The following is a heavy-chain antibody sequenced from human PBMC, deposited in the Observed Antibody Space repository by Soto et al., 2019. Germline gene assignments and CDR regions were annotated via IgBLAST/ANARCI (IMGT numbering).Heavy chain of an antibody. Sequence: GRTNYNPSLKSRVTISIDTSKNQFSLKLSSVTAADTAVYYCARGSGSYYAYWGQGTLVTVSS. CDR3: ARGSGSYYAY. D-gene: IGHD1-26*01. V-gene: IGHV4-59*09. CDR2: GRT. J-gene: IGHJ4*02.